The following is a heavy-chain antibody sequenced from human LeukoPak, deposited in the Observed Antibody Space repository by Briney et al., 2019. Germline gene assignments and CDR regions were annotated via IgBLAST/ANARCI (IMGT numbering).Heavy chain of an antibody. J-gene: IGHJ4*02. V-gene: IGHV3-9*01. CDR1: GFTFDGYA. D-gene: IGHD5-12*01. CDR2: ISWNSGSI. CDR3: AKDRSYSGYVAYFDY. Sequence: GGSLRLSCAASGFTFDGYAMHWVRLSPGKGLEWVSGISWNSGSIGYADSVKGRFTISRDNAKNSLYLQMNSLRAEDTALYYCAKDRSYSGYVAYFDYWGQGTLVTVSS.